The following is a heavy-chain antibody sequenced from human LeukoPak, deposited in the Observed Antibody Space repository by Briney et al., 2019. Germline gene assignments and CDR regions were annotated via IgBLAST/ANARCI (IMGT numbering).Heavy chain of an antibody. CDR3: ARLADDY. Sequence: SETLSLTCAVYGGSFSGHYWSWIRQPPGKGLEWIGEINHSGSTNYNPSLKSRVTISVDTSKNQFSLKLSSVTAADTAVYYCARLADDYWGQGTLVTVSS. J-gene: IGHJ4*02. CDR2: INHSGST. V-gene: IGHV4-34*01. CDR1: GGSFSGHY. D-gene: IGHD6-13*01.